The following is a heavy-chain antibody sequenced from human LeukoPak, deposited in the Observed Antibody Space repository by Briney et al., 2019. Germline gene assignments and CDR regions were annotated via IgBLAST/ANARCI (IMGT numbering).Heavy chain of an antibody. V-gene: IGHV3-7*03. CDR1: GFTFSSYW. Sequence: GGAVRLSCAASGFTFSSYWMSWVGQAPGKGVEGVANINQDGSEKYYVDSVKGRFTISRDNAKNSLYLQMNSLRAEDTAVYYCARLQLTDYFDYWGQGTLVTVSS. D-gene: IGHD1-14*01. CDR2: INQDGSEK. CDR3: ARLQLTDYFDY. J-gene: IGHJ4*02.